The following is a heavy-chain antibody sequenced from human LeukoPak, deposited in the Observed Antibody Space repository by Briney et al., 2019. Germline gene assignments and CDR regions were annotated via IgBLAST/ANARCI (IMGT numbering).Heavy chain of an antibody. CDR1: GGTFSSYA. Sequence: SVKVSCKASGGTFSSYAISWVRQAPGQGLEWMGGIIPIFGTANYAQKFQGRVTITTDESTSTAYMELRSLRSDDTAVYYCARDPIDSSGYSDYWGQGTLVTVSS. D-gene: IGHD3-22*01. V-gene: IGHV1-69*05. CDR3: ARDPIDSSGYSDY. CDR2: IIPIFGTA. J-gene: IGHJ4*02.